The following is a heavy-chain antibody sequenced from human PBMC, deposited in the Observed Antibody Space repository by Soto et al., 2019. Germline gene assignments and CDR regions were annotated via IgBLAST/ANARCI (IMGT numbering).Heavy chain of an antibody. Sequence: GAAVTVSCTACVYAFSVYHRHWVRQAPGQGLEWMGWINPNSGGTNYAQKFQDRVTMTRDTSISTAYMELSRLRSDDTAVYYCARPSMVLLWLGELLPDAFDIWGQGTMVTVPS. CDR1: VYAFSVYH. D-gene: IGHD3-10*01. CDR3: ARPSMVLLWLGELLPDAFDI. J-gene: IGHJ3*02. CDR2: INPNSGGT. V-gene: IGHV1-2*02.